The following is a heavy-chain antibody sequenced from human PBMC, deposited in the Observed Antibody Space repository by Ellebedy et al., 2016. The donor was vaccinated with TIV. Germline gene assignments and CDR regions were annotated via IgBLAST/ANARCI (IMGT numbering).Heavy chain of an antibody. CDR1: GHTFTSYG. CDR3: ATREWQDPMDV. CDR2: INTGNGNT. J-gene: IGHJ6*02. V-gene: IGHV1-3*04. D-gene: IGHD3-3*01. Sequence: ASVKVSXXASGHTFTSYGIHWVRQAPGQRLEWMGWINTGNGNTKYSQKLQGRVTITADTSASTVYMELSSLMSEDTAVYYCATREWQDPMDVWGQGTTVTVSS.